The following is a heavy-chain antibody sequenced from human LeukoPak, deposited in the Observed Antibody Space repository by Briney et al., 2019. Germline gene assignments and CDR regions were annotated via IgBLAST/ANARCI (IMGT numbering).Heavy chain of an antibody. CDR3: ARGLSYAVAYGDY. D-gene: IGHD6-19*01. J-gene: IGHJ4*02. CDR2: ISYDGGNK. Sequence: GGSLRLSCAASGFTFSSYGMHWVRQAPGKGLEWVAVISYDGGNKYYADSVKGRFTISRDNSKNTLYLQMNSLRADDTAVYYCARGLSYAVAYGDYWGQGTLVTVSS. CDR1: GFTFSSYG. V-gene: IGHV3-30*12.